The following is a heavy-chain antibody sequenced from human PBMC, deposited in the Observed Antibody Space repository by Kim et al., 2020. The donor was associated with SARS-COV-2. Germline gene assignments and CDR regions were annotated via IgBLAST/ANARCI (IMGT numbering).Heavy chain of an antibody. CDR2: IRSKANSYAT. CDR1: GFSFSDAG. D-gene: IGHD3-16*01. CDR3: TRVPGMTLALWDAYDV. Sequence: GGSLRLSCAASGFSFSDAGMHWVRQASGKGLEWVGRIRSKANSYATTYAAPVKGRFTISRDDSKNAAYLQMNSLKTEDTAVYYCTRVPGMTLALWDAYDV. J-gene: IGHJ3*01. V-gene: IGHV3-73*01.